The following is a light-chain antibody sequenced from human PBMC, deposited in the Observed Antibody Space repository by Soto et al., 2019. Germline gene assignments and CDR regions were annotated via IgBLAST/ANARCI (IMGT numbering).Light chain of an antibody. V-gene: IGKV3-20*01. Sequence: EIVLTQSPGTLSLSPGERATLSCRASQSVTSSYLAWYQQKPGQAPRLLILGASSSATAIPDRFSGSGSGTDFTLTISRLEPEDFAVYYCQQYGSSPWTFGQGTKVEI. CDR2: GAS. J-gene: IGKJ1*01. CDR3: QQYGSSPWT. CDR1: QSVTSSY.